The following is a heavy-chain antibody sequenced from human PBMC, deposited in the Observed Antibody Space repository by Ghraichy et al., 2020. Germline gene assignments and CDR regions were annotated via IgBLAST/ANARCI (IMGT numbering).Heavy chain of an antibody. D-gene: IGHD3-22*01. CDR2: SYSSGRT. CDR3: ARDVQSPRLGYYDSSGRFGR. Sequence: SETLSLTCTVSGGSISFYYWSCMRQPPGKELEWIGSSYSSGRTTYNPSLKSRVTISVDTSKNQFSLKLSSVTAAETAVYYCARDVQSPRLGYYDSSGRFGRWGQGTLVTVSS. CDR1: GGSISFYY. J-gene: IGHJ5*02. V-gene: IGHV4-59*01.